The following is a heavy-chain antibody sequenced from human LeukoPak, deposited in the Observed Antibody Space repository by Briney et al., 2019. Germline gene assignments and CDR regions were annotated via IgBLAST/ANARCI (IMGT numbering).Heavy chain of an antibody. D-gene: IGHD1-26*01. Sequence: GGSLRLSCAASGFTFSSYSMNWVRQAPGKGLEWVSSISSSSSYIYYADSVKGRFTISRDNAKNSLYLQMNSLRAEDTAVYYCAKEGWVQGWFDPWGQGTLVTVSS. V-gene: IGHV3-21*04. CDR1: GFTFSSYS. CDR3: AKEGWVQGWFDP. J-gene: IGHJ5*02. CDR2: ISSSSSYI.